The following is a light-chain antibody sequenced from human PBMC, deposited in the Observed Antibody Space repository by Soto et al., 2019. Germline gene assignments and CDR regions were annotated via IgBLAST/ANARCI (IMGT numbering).Light chain of an antibody. Sequence: GDRVTITCRASQTISSWLAWYQQKPGKAPKLLIYDASNLESGVPSRFSGSGSGTEFTLTITSLQPDDFATYYCQHYNNYFITFGQGTRLE. CDR1: QTISSW. CDR2: DAS. CDR3: QHYNNYFIT. V-gene: IGKV1-5*01. J-gene: IGKJ5*01.